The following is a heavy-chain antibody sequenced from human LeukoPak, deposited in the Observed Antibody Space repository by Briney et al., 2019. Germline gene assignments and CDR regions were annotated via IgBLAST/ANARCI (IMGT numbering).Heavy chain of an antibody. V-gene: IGHV3-21*01. CDR1: GFTFSSYS. CDR3: ASRRHIVATIGTWFDP. J-gene: IGHJ5*02. D-gene: IGHD5-12*01. Sequence: GGSLRLSCAASGFTFSSYSMNWARQAPGEGLGWVSSISSSISYIYYADSVKGRFTISRDNAKNSLYLQMNSLRAEDTAVYYCASRRHIVATIGTWFDPWGQGTLVTVSS. CDR2: ISSSISYI.